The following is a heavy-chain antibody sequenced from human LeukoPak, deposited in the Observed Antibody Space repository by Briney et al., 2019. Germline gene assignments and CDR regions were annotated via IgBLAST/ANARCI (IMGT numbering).Heavy chain of an antibody. J-gene: IGHJ4*02. CDR3: ARDPLGTS. CDR1: GFTFSNYN. Sequence: GGSLRLSCVASGFTFSNYNMNWVRQAPGKGLEWVSVIYSGGSTYYADSVKGRFTISRHNSKNTLYLQMNSLRAEDTAVYYCARDPLGTSWGQGTLVTVSS. D-gene: IGHD2-2*01. V-gene: IGHV3-53*04. CDR2: IYSGGST.